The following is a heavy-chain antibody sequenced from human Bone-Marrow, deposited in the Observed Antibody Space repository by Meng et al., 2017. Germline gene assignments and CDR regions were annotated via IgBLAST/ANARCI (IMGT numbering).Heavy chain of an antibody. D-gene: IGHD6-13*01. V-gene: IGHV1-2*06. CDR3: VRDEDISAAGKLFGDY. CDR1: GYNFPDYY. J-gene: IGHJ4*02. CDR2: INPKSGDT. Sequence: GQPVQYGAEVKKPGASVKVSCKPSGYNFPDYYIHWVRRAPGQGLEWMGRINPKSGDTHYAQKFQARVTMTGDTSISTAYMELSGLRSDDTAMYYCVRDEDISAAGKLFGDYWGQGTLVTVSS.